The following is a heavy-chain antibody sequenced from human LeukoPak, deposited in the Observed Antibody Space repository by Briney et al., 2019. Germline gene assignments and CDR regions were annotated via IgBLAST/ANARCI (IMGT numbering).Heavy chain of an antibody. CDR3: ARARGYSGYGYFDC. J-gene: IGHJ4*02. Sequence: PGGSLRLSCAASGFTFSSYGMQWVRQAPGKGLEWVAVIWYDGSNKYYADSVKGRFTISRDNSKNTLYLQMNSLRAEDTAVYYCARARGYSGYGYFDCWGQGTLVTVSS. V-gene: IGHV3-33*01. CDR2: IWYDGSNK. D-gene: IGHD5-12*01. CDR1: GFTFSSYG.